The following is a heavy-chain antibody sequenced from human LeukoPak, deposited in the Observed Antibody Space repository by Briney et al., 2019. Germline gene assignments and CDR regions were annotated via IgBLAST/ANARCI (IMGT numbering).Heavy chain of an antibody. CDR3: ARGSAASLRNFDY. CDR2: ISSGRGINK. J-gene: IGHJ4*02. CDR1: GFIFSDYY. Sequence: GGSLRLSCAASGFIFSDYYMSWMRQAPGKGLEWVSYISSGRGINKGCADSLKGRCTISRDNAENSVYLQMNSLAVEDTAVYYCARGSAASLRNFDYWGQGILVTVSS. V-gene: IGHV3-11*01. D-gene: IGHD6-25*01.